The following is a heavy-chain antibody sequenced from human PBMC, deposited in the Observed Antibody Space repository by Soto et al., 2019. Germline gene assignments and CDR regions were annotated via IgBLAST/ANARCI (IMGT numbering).Heavy chain of an antibody. CDR3: AKGYSYMGVGYGMDV. Sequence: EVQLVESGGVVVQPGGSLRLSCAASGFTFDDYAMHWVRQAPGKGLEWVSLISWDGGSTYYADSVKGRFTISRDNSKNSLYLQMNTLRAEDTALYYCAKGYSYMGVGYGMDVWGQGTTVTVSS. CDR1: GFTFDDYA. D-gene: IGHD5-18*01. J-gene: IGHJ6*02. V-gene: IGHV3-43D*04. CDR2: ISWDGGST.